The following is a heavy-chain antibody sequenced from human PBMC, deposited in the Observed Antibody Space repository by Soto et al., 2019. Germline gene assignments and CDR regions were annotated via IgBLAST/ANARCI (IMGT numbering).Heavy chain of an antibody. CDR1: GFTFGIYW. V-gene: IGHV3-7*01. CDR2: IKWDASEK. J-gene: IGHJ4*01. Sequence: EVQLEESGGGLVQPGGSLRLSCAASGFTFGIYWMSLVRQAPGKGLEWLATIKWDASEKKYVDSVKGRFTMSRDNAKNSLYLQMDSLRAEDTAVYYGARDSGYGSGISVIHYLDYWGHGTLVTVSS. CDR3: ARDSGYGSGISVIHYLDY. D-gene: IGHD3-10*01.